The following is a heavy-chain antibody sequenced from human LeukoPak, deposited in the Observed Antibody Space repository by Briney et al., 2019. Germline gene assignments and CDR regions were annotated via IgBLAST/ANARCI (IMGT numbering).Heavy chain of an antibody. CDR1: GGSFSGYY. V-gene: IGHV4-34*01. CDR2: INHSGST. J-gene: IGHJ3*02. CDR3: ARRDPVLLWFGGPDAFDI. Sequence: SETLSLTCAVSGGSFSGYYWSWIRQPPGKGLEWIGEINHSGSTNYNPSLKSRVTISVDTSKNQFSLKLSSVTAADTAVYYCARRDPVLLWFGGPDAFDIWGQGTMVTVSS. D-gene: IGHD3-10*01.